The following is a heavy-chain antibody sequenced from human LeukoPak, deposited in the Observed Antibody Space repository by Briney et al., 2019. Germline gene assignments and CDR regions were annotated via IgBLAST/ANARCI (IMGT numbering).Heavy chain of an antibody. D-gene: IGHD2-21*02. CDR3: AKEPNDFADY. J-gene: IGHJ4*02. CDR2: ISYDGSNK. Sequence: GGSLRLSCAASGFTFSSYGMHWVRQAPGKGLEWVAVISYDGSNKYYADSVKGRFTISGDNSKNTLYLQMNSLRAEDTAVYYCAKEPNDFADYWGQGTLVTVSS. V-gene: IGHV3-30*18. CDR1: GFTFSSYG.